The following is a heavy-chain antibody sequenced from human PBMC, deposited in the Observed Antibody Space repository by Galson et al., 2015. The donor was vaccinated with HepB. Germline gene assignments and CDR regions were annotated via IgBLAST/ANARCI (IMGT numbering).Heavy chain of an antibody. V-gene: IGHV3-23*01. CDR2: ISGSGGST. CDR1: GFTFSSYA. Sequence: SLRLSCAASGFTFSSYAMSWVRQAPGKGLEWVSAISGSGGSTYYADSVKGRFTISRDNSKNTLYLQMNSLRAEDTAVCYCAKDKDYYDSSGYYGGFDYWGQGTLVTVSS. CDR3: AKDKDYYDSSGYYGGFDY. D-gene: IGHD3-22*01. J-gene: IGHJ4*02.